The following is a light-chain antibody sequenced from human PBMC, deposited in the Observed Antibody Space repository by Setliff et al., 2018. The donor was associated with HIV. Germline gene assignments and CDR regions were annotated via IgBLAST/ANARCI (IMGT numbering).Light chain of an antibody. V-gene: IGLV2-14*01. CDR1: SSDVGANKF. CDR2: EAT. CDR3: SSFTTSGTVI. J-gene: IGLJ2*01. Sequence: QSALTQPASVSGFPGQSIIISCTGTSSDVGANKFVSWYQQHPGETPKLMIHEATTRPSGVSNRFSGSKSGNTASLTISGLQTGDEADYYCSSFTTSGTVIVGGGTK.